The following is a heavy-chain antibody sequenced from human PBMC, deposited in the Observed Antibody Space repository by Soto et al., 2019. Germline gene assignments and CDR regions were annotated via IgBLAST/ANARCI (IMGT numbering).Heavy chain of an antibody. V-gene: IGHV3-30*19. CDR3: ARDRSMVVVAPGY. CDR1: GFTFSSYG. J-gene: IGHJ4*02. Sequence: QVQLVESGGGVVQPGRSLRLSCAASGFTFSSYGMHWVRQAPGKGLEWVAFISYDGSTEHYADSVRGRFTISRDNSKNPLYLQVNSLRTEDTAVYYCARDRSMVVVAPGYWGQGTLVTVSA. D-gene: IGHD3-22*01. CDR2: ISYDGSTE.